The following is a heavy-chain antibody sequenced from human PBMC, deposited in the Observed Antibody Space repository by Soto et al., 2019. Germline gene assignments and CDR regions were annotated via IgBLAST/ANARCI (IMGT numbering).Heavy chain of an antibody. CDR3: AIAVAVAADFDY. V-gene: IGHV1-3*05. J-gene: IGHJ4*02. CDR1: GYTFTGYA. CDR2: INAGNGNS. D-gene: IGHD6-19*01. Sequence: QVQLVQSGAEEKKPGASVKVSCKASGYTFTGYAMHWVRQAPGQRLEWMGWINAGNGNSKYTQKFQDRVTITRDTSASTASMESSRLTSEDAAVYYCAIAVAVAADFDYRGQLALVTVSS.